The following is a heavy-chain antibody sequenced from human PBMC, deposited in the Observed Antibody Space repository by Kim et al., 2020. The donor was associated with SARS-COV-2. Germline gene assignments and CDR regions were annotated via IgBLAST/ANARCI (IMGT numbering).Heavy chain of an antibody. CDR3: ARESFVPGDTYF. D-gene: IGHD3-10*02. CDR1: GYTFSTYA. CDR2: INTNIGKP. V-gene: IGHV7-4-1*02. Sequence: ASVKVSCKASGYTFSTYAMNWVRQAPGQGLEWMGWINTNIGKPTYAQGFTGRFVFSLDTSVSTAYLQINSLKSEDTAVYYCARESFVPGDTYFLGQGTLENISS. J-gene: IGHJ4*02.